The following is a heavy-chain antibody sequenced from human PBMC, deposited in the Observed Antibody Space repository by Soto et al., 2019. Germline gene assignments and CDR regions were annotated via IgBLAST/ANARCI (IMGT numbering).Heavy chain of an antibody. V-gene: IGHV3-30-3*01. J-gene: IGHJ4*02. Sequence: HVQLVESGGGVVQPGRSLRLSCAASGFSFSNYAMHWVRQAPGKGLEWVAVSSYDGSNTYYADSVKGRFTISRDSSKNTLYLQINSLRAEDTAVYYCARDDSMLFFFGLDYWGQGTLVTVSS. CDR2: SSYDGSNT. CDR3: ARDDSMLFFFGLDY. D-gene: IGHD3-22*01. CDR1: GFSFSNYA.